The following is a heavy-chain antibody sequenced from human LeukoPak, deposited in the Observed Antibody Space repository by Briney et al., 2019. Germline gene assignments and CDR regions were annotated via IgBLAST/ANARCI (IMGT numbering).Heavy chain of an antibody. CDR3: ARGDYYDSSGYPVY. CDR2: INHSGST. Sequence: GSLRLSCAASGFTFRSYAMNWVRQPPGKELEWIGEINHSGSTNYNPSFKSRVTISVDTSKNQFSLKLSSVTAADTAVYYCARGDYYDSSGYPVYWGQGTLVTVSS. J-gene: IGHJ4*02. D-gene: IGHD3-22*01. CDR1: GFTFRSYA. V-gene: IGHV4-34*01.